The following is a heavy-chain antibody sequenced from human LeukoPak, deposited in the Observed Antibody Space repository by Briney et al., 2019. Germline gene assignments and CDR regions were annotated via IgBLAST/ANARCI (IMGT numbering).Heavy chain of an antibody. D-gene: IGHD6-19*01. J-gene: IGHJ4*02. CDR1: GFTFSSYA. CDR3: AKGAVAGNQKPGGY. V-gene: IGHV3-23*01. CDR2: ISGSGGST. Sequence: PGGSLRLSCAASGFTFSSYAMSWVRQAPGKGLEWVSAISGSGGSTYYADSVKGRITIPRDNSKNTLSLQMNSLRAEDTAVYFCAKGAVAGNQKPGGYWGQGTLVTVSS.